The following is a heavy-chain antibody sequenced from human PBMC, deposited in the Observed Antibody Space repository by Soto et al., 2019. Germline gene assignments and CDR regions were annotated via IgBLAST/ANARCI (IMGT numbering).Heavy chain of an antibody. D-gene: IGHD2-8*02. Sequence: QVQLQESGPGLVESSGTLSLTCAVYGGSITSGHWWTWVRQSPGKGLEWIGEISLNGDINYSPSLQSRVTVSMDMSRNLLSRRPTSVTAADTAVYYCATRETRTGGPVWGPGPVVTVSP. CDR2: ISLNGDI. J-gene: IGHJ4*03. CDR1: GGSITSGHW. CDR3: ATRETRTGGPV. V-gene: IGHV4-4*02.